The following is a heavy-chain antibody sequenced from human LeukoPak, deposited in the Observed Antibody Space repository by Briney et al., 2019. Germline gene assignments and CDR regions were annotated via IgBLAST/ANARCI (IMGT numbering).Heavy chain of an antibody. CDR3: ARVKPGGSGSYPYYFDY. CDR2: INPNSGGT. Sequence: ASVKVSCKASGYTFTGYYIHWVRQAPGQGLQWMGWINPNSGGTNYAQKFQGRVTMTRDTSISTAYMELSRLRSDDTAVYYCARVKPGGSGSYPYYFDYWGQGTLVTVSS. V-gene: IGHV1-2*02. D-gene: IGHD3-10*01. J-gene: IGHJ4*02. CDR1: GYTFTGYY.